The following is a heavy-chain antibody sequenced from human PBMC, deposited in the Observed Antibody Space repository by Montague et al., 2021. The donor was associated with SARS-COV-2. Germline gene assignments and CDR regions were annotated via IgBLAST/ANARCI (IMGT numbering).Heavy chain of an antibody. J-gene: IGHJ1*01. V-gene: IGHV3-30-3*01. CDR1: GFTFSSYA. CDR2: IPYDGSNK. Sequence: SLRLSCAASGFTFSSYAMHWVRQAPGKGLEWVAVIPYDGSNKYYADSVKGRFTISRDNSKNTLYLQMNSLRAEDTAVYYCARDVFPPSSWPAEYFQHWGQGALVTVSS. CDR3: ARDVFPPSSWPAEYFQH. D-gene: IGHD6-13*01.